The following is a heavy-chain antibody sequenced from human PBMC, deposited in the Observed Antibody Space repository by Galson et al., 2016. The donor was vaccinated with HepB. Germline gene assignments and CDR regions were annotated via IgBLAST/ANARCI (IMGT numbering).Heavy chain of an antibody. CDR2: IWHDGSNK. J-gene: IGHJ5*02. CDR3: VRDGRMHNWNDGDP. CDR1: GFSFSRYG. Sequence: SLRLSCAASGFSFSRYGMHWARQAPGRGLEWVAVIWHDGSNKYYGDSVEGRFTISRDNSQNTVFLQMNSLRVEDTGIYYCVRDGRMHNWNDGDPWGQGTLVTVSS. V-gene: IGHV3-33*01. D-gene: IGHD1-20*01.